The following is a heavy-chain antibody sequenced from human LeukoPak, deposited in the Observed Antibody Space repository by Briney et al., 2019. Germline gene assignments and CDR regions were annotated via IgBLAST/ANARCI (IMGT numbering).Heavy chain of an antibody. D-gene: IGHD3-22*01. Sequence: GGSLRLSCAASGFTFDDYAMHWVRQAPGKGLEWVSGISWNSGSIGYADSVKGRFTISRDNAKNSLYLQMNRLRAEDTALYYCAKVMYYYDSSGHFDYWGQGTLVTVSS. CDR2: ISWNSGSI. V-gene: IGHV3-9*01. J-gene: IGHJ4*02. CDR3: AKVMYYYDSSGHFDY. CDR1: GFTFDDYA.